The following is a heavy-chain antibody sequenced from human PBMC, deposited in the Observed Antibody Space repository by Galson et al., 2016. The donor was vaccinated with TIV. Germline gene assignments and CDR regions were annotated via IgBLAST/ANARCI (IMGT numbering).Heavy chain of an antibody. J-gene: IGHJ4*02. CDR3: ARISGYYDSSGHYIPRSFDY. CDR2: IDWDDDK. CDR1: GFSLNTDGMC. D-gene: IGHD3-22*01. Sequence: PALVKPTQTLTLTCTFSGFSLNTDGMCVNWIRQPPGKALEWLARIDWDDDKSYSPSLKTRPTIPKDTSKNQVVLTMTNMDPVDTATYYCARISGYYDSSGHYIPRSFDYWGQGALVTVSS. V-gene: IGHV2-70*11.